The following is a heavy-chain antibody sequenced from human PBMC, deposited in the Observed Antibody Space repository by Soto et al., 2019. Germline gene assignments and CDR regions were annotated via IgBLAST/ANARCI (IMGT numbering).Heavy chain of an antibody. CDR2: IYYSGST. V-gene: IGHV4-59*01. D-gene: IGHD2-15*01. CDR3: ARDTNCSGGSCYYFDWFES. J-gene: IGHJ5*01. CDR1: GGSISSYY. Sequence: PSETLSLTCTVSGGSISSYYWSWIRQPPGKGLEWIGYIYYSGSTNYNPSLKSRVTISVDTSKNQFSLKLSSVTAADTAVYYCARDTNCSGGSCYYFDWFESWGQGTLVTVSS.